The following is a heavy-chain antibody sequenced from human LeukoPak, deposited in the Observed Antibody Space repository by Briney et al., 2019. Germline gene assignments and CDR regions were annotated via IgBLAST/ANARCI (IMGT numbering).Heavy chain of an antibody. CDR2: INSDGSST. V-gene: IGHV3-74*01. J-gene: IGHJ4*02. CDR3: ARVYAVGVSRGHFDY. CDR1: GFTFSSYW. Sequence: GGSLRLSCAASGFTFSSYWMHWVRQAPGKGLVWVSRINSDGSSTSYAGSVKGRFTISRDNAKNTLYLQMNSLRAEDTAVYYCARVYAVGVSRGHFDYWGQGTLVTVSS. D-gene: IGHD3-16*01.